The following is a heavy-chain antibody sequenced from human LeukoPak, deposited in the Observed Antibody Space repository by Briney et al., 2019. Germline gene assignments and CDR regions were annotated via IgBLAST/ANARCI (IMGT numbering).Heavy chain of an antibody. V-gene: IGHV3-53*01. Sequence: GGSLRLSCVVSGFTVSSNYMSWVRQAPGKGLEWVSVFYSGGSTYYADSVKGRFTISRDNSKNTLYLQMNSLRAEDTAVYYCAREVVTAGPTRWYFDLWGQGTLVTVSS. J-gene: IGHJ2*01. CDR2: FYSGGST. D-gene: IGHD2-21*02. CDR1: GFTVSSNY. CDR3: AREVVTAGPTRWYFDL.